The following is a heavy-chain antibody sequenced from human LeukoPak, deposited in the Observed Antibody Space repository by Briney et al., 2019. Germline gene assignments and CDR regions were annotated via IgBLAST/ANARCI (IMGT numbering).Heavy chain of an antibody. V-gene: IGHV1-2*02. J-gene: IGHJ4*02. Sequence: ASLKLSCNASGYTFTGYYMHWVRQAPGQGLEWMGCINPNSGATNYAQTFQGRLTMTRDTSISRAYMELRRMRSDDTAVYYCARDGEWLRIFDYWGEGTLVTVSS. CDR1: GYTFTGYY. CDR3: ARDGEWLRIFDY. D-gene: IGHD3-3*01. CDR2: INPNSGAT.